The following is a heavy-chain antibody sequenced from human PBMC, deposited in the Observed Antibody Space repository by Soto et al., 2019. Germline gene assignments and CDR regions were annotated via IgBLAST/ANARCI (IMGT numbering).Heavy chain of an antibody. CDR2: ISGSGGST. J-gene: IGHJ4*02. D-gene: IGHD3-10*01. V-gene: IGHV3-23*01. Sequence: PGGSLRLSCAAAGFTFSSYAMSWVRQAPGKGLEWVSAISGSGGSTYYADSVKGRFTISRDNSKNTLYLQMNSLRAEDTAVYYCAKDRYYGSGSYPYYFDYWGQGTLVTVSS. CDR1: GFTFSSYA. CDR3: AKDRYYGSGSYPYYFDY.